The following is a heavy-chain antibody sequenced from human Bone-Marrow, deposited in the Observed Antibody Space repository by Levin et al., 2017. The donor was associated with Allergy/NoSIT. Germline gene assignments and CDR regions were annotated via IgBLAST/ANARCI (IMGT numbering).Heavy chain of an antibody. CDR3: ARLGYYDSSGYYIDY. CDR1: GGSISSSNYY. V-gene: IGHV4-39*01. J-gene: IGHJ4*02. D-gene: IGHD3-22*01. CDR2: IYYSGST. Sequence: SETLSLTCTVSGGSISSSNYYWGWIRQPPGKGLEWIGNIYYSGSTYYNPSLKSRVTISVDPSKNLFSLKLSSVTAADTAVYYCARLGYYDSSGYYIDYWGQGTLLTVSS.